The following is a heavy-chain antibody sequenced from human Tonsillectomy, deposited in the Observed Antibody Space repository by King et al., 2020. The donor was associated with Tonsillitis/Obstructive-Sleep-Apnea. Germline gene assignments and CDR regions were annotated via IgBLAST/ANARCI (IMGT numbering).Heavy chain of an antibody. Sequence: VQIQQWGAGLLKPSETLSLTCAVYGRSFSAYYWSWIRQPPGKGLEWIGEINHSGSANYNPSLKSRVTISVDTSKNQFSLKLSSVTAADTAVYYCARKESSSWYSDYWGQGTLVTVSS. CDR2: INHSGSA. V-gene: IGHV4-34*01. J-gene: IGHJ4*02. D-gene: IGHD6-13*01. CDR3: ARKESSSWYSDY. CDR1: GRSFSAYY.